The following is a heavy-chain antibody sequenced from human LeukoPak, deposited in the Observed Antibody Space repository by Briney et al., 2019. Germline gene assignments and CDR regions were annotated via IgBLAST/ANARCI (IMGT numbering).Heavy chain of an antibody. CDR1: GFTFSSYW. J-gene: IGHJ4*02. Sequence: PGGSLRLSCAASGFTFSSYWMSWVRQAPGNGLEWVANIKQDGGEKYYVDSVKGRFTISRDSAKNSLYLQMNSLRAEDTAVYYCARDSKDGWLQWGAFDYWGQGTLVTVSS. CDR3: ARDSKDGWLQWGAFDY. D-gene: IGHD5-24*01. CDR2: IKQDGGEK. V-gene: IGHV3-7*01.